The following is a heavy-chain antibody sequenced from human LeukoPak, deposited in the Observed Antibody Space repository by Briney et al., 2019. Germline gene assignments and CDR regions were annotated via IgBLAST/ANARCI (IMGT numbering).Heavy chain of an antibody. CDR3: AKVSLYCSGGSCYSGYFDY. V-gene: IGHV3-23*01. CDR2: ISGSGGST. CDR1: GFTFSSYA. D-gene: IGHD2-15*01. J-gene: IGHJ4*02. Sequence: GGSLRLSCAASGFTFSSYAMSWVRQAPGKGLEWVSAISGSGGSTYYADSVKGRFTISRDNSKNTLYLQMNSLRAEDTAVYYCAKVSLYCSGGSCYSGYFDYWGQGTLVTVSS.